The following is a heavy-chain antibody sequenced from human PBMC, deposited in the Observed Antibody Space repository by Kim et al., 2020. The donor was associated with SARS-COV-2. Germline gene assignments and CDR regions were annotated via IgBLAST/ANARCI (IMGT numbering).Heavy chain of an antibody. CDR1: GYTFINYD. D-gene: IGHD2-21*01. CDR2: INANNDNT. V-gene: IGHV1-18*04. Sequence: ASVKVSCKASGYTFINYDIHWVRQAPGQGLEWMGWINANNDNTNYAQKLQGRVTMTTDTSTRTAYMELRSLRSDDTAVYSCARLGYGGGICYFLESWGQG. CDR3: ARLGYGGGICYFLES. J-gene: IGHJ4*02.